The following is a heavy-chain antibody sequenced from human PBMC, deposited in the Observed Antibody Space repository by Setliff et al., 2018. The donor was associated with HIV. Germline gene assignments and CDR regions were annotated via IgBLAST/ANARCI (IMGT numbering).Heavy chain of an antibody. Sequence: GGSLRLSCAASGFTFTTYAMHWVRQAPGKGLGWVAVISIYDGSEKYYADSVKGRFTISRDNSKNMLYLEMNSLRAEDTAIYYCARDVRWYDSSGSHDAFDIWGQGTMVTVSS. CDR3: ARDVRWYDSSGSHDAFDI. D-gene: IGHD3-22*01. J-gene: IGHJ3*02. V-gene: IGHV3-30*04. CDR1: GFTFTTYA. CDR2: ISIYDGSEK.